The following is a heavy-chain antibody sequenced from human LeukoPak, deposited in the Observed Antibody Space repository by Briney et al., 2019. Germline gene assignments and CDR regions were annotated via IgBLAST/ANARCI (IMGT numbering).Heavy chain of an antibody. V-gene: IGHV4-59*08. Sequence: SETLSLTCMVSVASIRNFYWSWIWQCPGKGLERIGYIYYSASTNYNPSLESRVAMSVDTSKNQFSLRLSSVTAADTAIYYCARRYSSSWYVGFFDPWGQGTLVTVSS. CDR2: IYYSAST. CDR3: ARRYSSSWYVGFFDP. CDR1: VASIRNFY. J-gene: IGHJ5*02. D-gene: IGHD6-13*01.